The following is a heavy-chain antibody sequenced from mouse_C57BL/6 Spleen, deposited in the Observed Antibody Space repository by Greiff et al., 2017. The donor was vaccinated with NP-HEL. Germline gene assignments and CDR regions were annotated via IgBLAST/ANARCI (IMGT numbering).Heavy chain of an antibody. V-gene: IGHV5-12*01. J-gene: IGHJ1*03. D-gene: IGHD2-3*01. CDR2: ISNGGGST. Sequence: EVKLMESGGGLVQPGGSLKLSCAASGFTFSDYYMYWVRQTPEKRLEWVAYISNGGGSTYYPDNVKGRFTISRDNAKNPLYLQMSRLKSEDTAMYYCARQGGYYDFDVWGTGTTVTVSS. CDR1: GFTFSDYY. CDR3: ARQGGYYDFDV.